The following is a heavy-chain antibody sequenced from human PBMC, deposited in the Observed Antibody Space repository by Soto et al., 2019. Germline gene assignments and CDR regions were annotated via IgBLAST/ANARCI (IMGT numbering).Heavy chain of an antibody. CDR1: GGSISSGGYY. CDR3: AGLKRGAAARLPWFDP. J-gene: IGHJ5*02. Sequence: QVQLQESGPGLVKPSQTLSLTCTVSGGSISSGGYYWSWIRQHPGKGLEWIGYIYYSGSTYYNPSLKSRVTLSVDTSKNQCSLKLSSVTAADTAVYYCAGLKRGAAARLPWFDPWGQGTLVTVSS. D-gene: IGHD6-6*01. V-gene: IGHV4-31*03. CDR2: IYYSGST.